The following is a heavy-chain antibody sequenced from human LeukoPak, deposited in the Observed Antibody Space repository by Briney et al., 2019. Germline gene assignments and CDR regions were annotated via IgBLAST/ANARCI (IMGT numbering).Heavy chain of an antibody. V-gene: IGHV3-30-3*01. CDR1: GFTFSSYA. J-gene: IGHJ4*02. Sequence: GGSLRLSCAASGFTFSSYAMHWVRQAPGKGLEWVAVISYDGSNKYYADSVKGRCTISRDNSKNTLYLQMNSLRAEDTAVYYCARDFGHDWGQGTLVTVSS. CDR2: ISYDGSNK. D-gene: IGHD3-10*01. CDR3: ARDFGHD.